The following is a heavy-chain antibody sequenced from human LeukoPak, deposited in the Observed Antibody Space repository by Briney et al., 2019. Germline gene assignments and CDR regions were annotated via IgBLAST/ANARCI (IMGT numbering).Heavy chain of an antibody. Sequence: GASVKVSCKASGGTFSSYAISWVRQAPGQGLEWMGGIIPIFGTANYAQKFQGRVTITADKSTSTAYMELSSLRSEDTAVYYCARDLPYCTNGVCSYYFDYWGQGTLVTVSS. D-gene: IGHD2-8*01. CDR3: ARDLPYCTNGVCSYYFDY. J-gene: IGHJ4*02. CDR2: IIPIFGTA. CDR1: GGTFSSYA. V-gene: IGHV1-69*06.